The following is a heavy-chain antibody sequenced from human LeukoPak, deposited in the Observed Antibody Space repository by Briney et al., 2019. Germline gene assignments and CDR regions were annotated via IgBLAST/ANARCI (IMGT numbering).Heavy chain of an antibody. Sequence: PSDTLSLTCAVSGYSISSGSSYWSWIRQPAGKGLEWIGRIYTSGSTNYNPSLKSRVTISVDTSKNQFSLKLSSVTAADTAVYYCARDGSHYDILTGYYYYYYYMDVWGKGTTVTVSS. D-gene: IGHD3-9*01. CDR3: ARDGSHYDILTGYYYYYYYMDV. CDR1: GYSISSGSSY. V-gene: IGHV4-61*02. J-gene: IGHJ6*03. CDR2: IYTSGST.